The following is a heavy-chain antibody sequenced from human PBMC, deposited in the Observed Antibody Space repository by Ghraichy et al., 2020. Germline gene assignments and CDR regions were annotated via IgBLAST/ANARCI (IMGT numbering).Heavy chain of an antibody. Sequence: SVKVSCKASGGTFSSYAISWVRQAPGQGLEWMGGIIPIFGTANYAQKFQGRVTITADESTSTAYMELSSLRSEDTAVYYCARDYSYYGSGSYFGAGPGYYYYGMDVWGQGTTVTVSS. V-gene: IGHV1-69*13. CDR2: IIPIFGTA. CDR3: ARDYSYYGSGSYFGAGPGYYYYGMDV. D-gene: IGHD3-10*01. CDR1: GGTFSSYA. J-gene: IGHJ6*02.